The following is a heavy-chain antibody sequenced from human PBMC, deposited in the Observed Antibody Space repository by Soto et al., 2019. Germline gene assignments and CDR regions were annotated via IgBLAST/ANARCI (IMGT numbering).Heavy chain of an antibody. Sequence: SETLSLTCTVSGGSISSSSYYWGWIRQPPGKGLEWIGSIYYSGSTYYNPSLKSRVTISVDTSKNQFSLKLSSVTAADTAVYYCARHWHSSTKNWFDPWGQGTLVTVSS. CDR1: GGSISSSSYY. J-gene: IGHJ5*02. D-gene: IGHD6-13*01. CDR3: ARHWHSSTKNWFDP. V-gene: IGHV4-39*01. CDR2: IYYSGST.